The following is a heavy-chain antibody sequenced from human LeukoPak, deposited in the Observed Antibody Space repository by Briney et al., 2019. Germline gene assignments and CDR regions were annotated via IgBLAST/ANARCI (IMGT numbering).Heavy chain of an antibody. CDR2: INSDGSST. CDR3: ARGHDCSGGSCYGGYFDY. J-gene: IGHJ4*02. D-gene: IGHD2-15*01. V-gene: IGHV3-74*01. CDR1: GFTFSSYW. Sequence: GGSLRLSCAASGFTFSSYWMHWVRQAPGKGLVWVSRINSDGSSTSYADSVKGRFTISRDNAKNTRYLQMNSLRAEDTAVYYCARGHDCSGGSCYGGYFDYWGQGTLVTVSS.